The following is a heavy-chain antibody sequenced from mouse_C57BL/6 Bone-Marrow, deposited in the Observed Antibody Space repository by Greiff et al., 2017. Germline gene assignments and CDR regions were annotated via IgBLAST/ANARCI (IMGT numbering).Heavy chain of an antibody. CDR3: ARRVYYGNHGGVFDY. V-gene: IGHV1-81*01. Sequence: VQLQQSGAELARPGASVKLSCKASGYTFTRYGISWVKQRTGQGLEWIGEIYPRSGNTYYNEKFKGKATLTADKSSSTAYMELRSLTSEDSAVYFCARRVYYGNHGGVFDYWGQGTTLTGSS. CDR1: GYTFTRYG. CDR2: IYPRSGNT. D-gene: IGHD2-1*01. J-gene: IGHJ2*01.